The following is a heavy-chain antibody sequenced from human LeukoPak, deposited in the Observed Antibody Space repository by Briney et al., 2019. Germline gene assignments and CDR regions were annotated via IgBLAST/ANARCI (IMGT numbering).Heavy chain of an antibody. Sequence: SETLSLTCTVSGGSISSYYWSWIRQPPGKGLEWIGYIYYSGSTNYNPSLKSRVTTSVDTSKNQFSLKLSSVTAADTAVYYCARQYYDILTGYRHFDYWGQGTLVTVSS. D-gene: IGHD3-9*01. CDR2: IYYSGST. J-gene: IGHJ4*02. CDR3: ARQYYDILTGYRHFDY. V-gene: IGHV4-59*08. CDR1: GGSISSYY.